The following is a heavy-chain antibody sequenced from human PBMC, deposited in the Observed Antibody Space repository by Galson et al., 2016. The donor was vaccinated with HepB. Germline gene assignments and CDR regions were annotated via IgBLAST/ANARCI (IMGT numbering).Heavy chain of an antibody. CDR3: AKKYANYWYFDL. J-gene: IGHJ2*01. Sequence: SVKVSCKASGYIFSDFYLHWLRQAPGQGLEWMGWVNPKSGASRSPQKFQGWVTMTRDTSSASANLHLSGLKSADTAVYYCAKKYANYWYFDLWGPGTLVTVSS. CDR2: VNPKSGAS. CDR1: GYIFSDFY. V-gene: IGHV1-2*04.